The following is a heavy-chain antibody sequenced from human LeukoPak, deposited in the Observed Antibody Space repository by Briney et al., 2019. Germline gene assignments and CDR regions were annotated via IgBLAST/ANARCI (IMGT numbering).Heavy chain of an antibody. CDR3: ARDAFDYGDYVQDGYYYYYMDV. J-gene: IGHJ6*03. V-gene: IGHV3-21*01. CDR2: ISSSSSYI. D-gene: IGHD4-17*01. CDR1: GFTFSSYS. Sequence: GGSLRLSCAASGFTFSSYSMNWVRQAPGKGREWVSSISSSSSYIYYADSFKGRFTISRDNAKNSLYLQMNSLSAEETAVYYCARDAFDYGDYVQDGYYYYYMDVWGNGTTVTVSS.